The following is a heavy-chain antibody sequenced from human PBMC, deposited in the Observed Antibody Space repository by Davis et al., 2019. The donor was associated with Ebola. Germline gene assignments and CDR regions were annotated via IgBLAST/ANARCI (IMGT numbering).Heavy chain of an antibody. D-gene: IGHD3-3*01. CDR1: GGSISSYY. CDR2: IYYSGST. J-gene: IGHJ3*02. CDR3: ARGSGGGDFWSGYIPRFQGFPTEAFDI. Sequence: PSETLSLTCTVSGGSISSYYWSWIRQPPGKGLEWIGYIYYSGSTNYNPSLKSRVTISVDTSKNQFSLKLSSVTAADTAVYYCARGSGGGDFWSGYIPRFQGFPTEAFDIWGQGTMVTVSS. V-gene: IGHV4-59*01.